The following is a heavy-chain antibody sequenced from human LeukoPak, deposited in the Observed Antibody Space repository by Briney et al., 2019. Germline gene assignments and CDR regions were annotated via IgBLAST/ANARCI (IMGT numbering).Heavy chain of an antibody. Sequence: PGGSLRLSCAASGFTFRSYWMNWVRQAPGKGLVWVSHISGDESRTTYADSVQGRFTISRDNAKNTLYLQMNSLRVEDTAVYYCVRDDGYYYGSGTYYRHWGQGTLVTVSS. V-gene: IGHV3-74*01. D-gene: IGHD3-10*01. J-gene: IGHJ4*02. CDR2: ISGDESRT. CDR3: VRDDGYYYGSGTYYRH. CDR1: GFTFRSYW.